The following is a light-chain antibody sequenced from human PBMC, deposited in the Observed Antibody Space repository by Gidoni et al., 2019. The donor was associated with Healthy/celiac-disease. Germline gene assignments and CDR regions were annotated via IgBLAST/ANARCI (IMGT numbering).Light chain of an antibody. V-gene: IGKV1-39*01. Sequence: DRVTITCRASQSISSYLNWYQQKPGQAPKLLIYAASSLQSGVPSRFSGSGSGTDFTLTISSLQPEDFATYYCQQSYSTPRLTFGGGTKVEIK. CDR2: AAS. CDR1: QSISSY. CDR3: QQSYSTPRLT. J-gene: IGKJ4*01.